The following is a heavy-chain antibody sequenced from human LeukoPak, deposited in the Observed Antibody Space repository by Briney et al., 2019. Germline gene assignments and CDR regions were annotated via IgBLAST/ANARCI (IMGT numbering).Heavy chain of an antibody. CDR3: TTVLTAVAWPY. J-gene: IGHJ4*02. CDR1: GFTFSVAS. CDR2: VNSKKDGETT. D-gene: IGHD5-12*01. V-gene: IGHV3-15*01. Sequence: GGSLRLSSAASGFTFSVASMTWVRQAPGEGLEWVWRVNSKKDGETTDYAAPVKYTFAISREDSKHTVYLERNRQKTEHAGVYYCTTVLTAVAWPYWGQGTLVIVSS.